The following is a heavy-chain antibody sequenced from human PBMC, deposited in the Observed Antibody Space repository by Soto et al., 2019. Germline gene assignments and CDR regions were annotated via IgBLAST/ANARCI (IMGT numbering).Heavy chain of an antibody. V-gene: IGHV1-58*01. Sequence: QMQLVQSGPEVKKPGTSMRVSCKASGITFDSTAVKWERQARAQRLEWIGWIVVGTGDTDYAQSFRQRVTITRDLATGTAYMELSGPRSDDTAVYISAAESDVGDAFDLWGQGTLVTVSS. CDR1: GITFDSTA. D-gene: IGHD2-15*01. CDR2: IVVGTGDT. J-gene: IGHJ3*01. CDR3: AAESDVGDAFDL.